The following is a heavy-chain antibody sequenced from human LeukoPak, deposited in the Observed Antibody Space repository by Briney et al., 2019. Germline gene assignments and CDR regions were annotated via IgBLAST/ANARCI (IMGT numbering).Heavy chain of an antibody. Sequence: GGSLRLSCAASGFTFSTYAMSWVRQAPGKGLEWVSTISDSGGSTYNADSVKGRFTISRDNAKNSLYLQMNSLRAEDTAVYYCAREMLAAVAAQSWGQGTLVTVSS. D-gene: IGHD6-19*01. J-gene: IGHJ5*02. CDR2: ISDSGGST. V-gene: IGHV3-23*01. CDR1: GFTFSTYA. CDR3: AREMLAAVAAQS.